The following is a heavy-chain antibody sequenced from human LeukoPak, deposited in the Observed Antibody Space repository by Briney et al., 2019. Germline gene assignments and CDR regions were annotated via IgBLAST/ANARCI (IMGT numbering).Heavy chain of an antibody. CDR3: ASQNIITPGDPLDF. J-gene: IGHJ4*02. D-gene: IGHD3-16*01. CDR2: IFYSGNT. Sequence: SETLSLTCTVSGGSINRSSYYWGWIRQPPGKGLEWIGDIFYSGNTHYCSSLKSRITISVDTSKNQFSLKMTSVTAADTAVYYCASQNIITPGDPLDFWGRGILVTVSS. V-gene: IGHV4-39*01. CDR1: GGSINRSSYY.